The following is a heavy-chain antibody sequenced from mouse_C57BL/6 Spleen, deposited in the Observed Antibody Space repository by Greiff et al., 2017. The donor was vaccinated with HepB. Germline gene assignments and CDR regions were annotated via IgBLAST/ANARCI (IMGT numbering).Heavy chain of an antibody. CDR3: ARHESYFDY. CDR2: IDPSDSYT. CDR1: GYTFTSYW. Sequence: VQLQQPGAELVMPGASVKLSCKASGYTFTSYWMHWVKQRPGQGLEWIGEIDPSDSYTNYNQKFKGKSTLTVDKSSSTAYMQLSSLTSEDSAVYYCARHESYFDYWGQGTTLTVSS. V-gene: IGHV1-69*01. J-gene: IGHJ2*01.